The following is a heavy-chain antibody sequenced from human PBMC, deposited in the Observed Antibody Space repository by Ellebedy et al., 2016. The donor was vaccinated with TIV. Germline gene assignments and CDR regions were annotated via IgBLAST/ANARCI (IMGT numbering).Heavy chain of an antibody. CDR1: GFTFSYYS. D-gene: IGHD6-13*01. V-gene: IGHV3-30*09. J-gene: IGHJ4*02. CDR2: ILHDGSNK. Sequence: GGSLRLSXAASGFTFSYYSMHWVRQAPGKGLEWVAVILHDGSNKYHAESVKGRFAISRDDSKNTLYLQMNTLRTEDTAVYFCTRGSSSRGYFDSWGQGTLVTVSS. CDR3: TRGSSSRGYFDS.